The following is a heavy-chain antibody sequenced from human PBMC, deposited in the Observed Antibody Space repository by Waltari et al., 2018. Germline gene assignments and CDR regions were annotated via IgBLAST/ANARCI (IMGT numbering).Heavy chain of an antibody. CDR1: GYTFTSYA. V-gene: IGHV1-3*04. J-gene: IGHJ6*02. CDR2: INTGNGDT. Sequence: QVQVVQSGAEVKKPGASVKVSCKASGYTFTSYAVHWVRQAPGQRLEWMGWINTGNGDTKYSQKFQGRITITRDTFASTDYMELSSLRSEDTAVYFCAREVGSWYYDFWTRDGMDVWGQGTTVTVSS. D-gene: IGHD3-3*01. CDR3: AREVGSWYYDFWTRDGMDV.